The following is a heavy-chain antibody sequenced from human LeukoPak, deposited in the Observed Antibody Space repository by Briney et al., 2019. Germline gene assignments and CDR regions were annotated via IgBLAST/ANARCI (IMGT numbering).Heavy chain of an antibody. Sequence: GASVKVSCKASGGTFSSYAISWVRQAPGQGLEWMGGIIPIFGTANYAQKFQGRVTITADESTSTAYMELSGLRSEDTAVYYCARSHIVVVVAAPNYWGQGTLVTVSS. D-gene: IGHD2-15*01. CDR1: GGTFSSYA. V-gene: IGHV1-69*13. CDR2: IIPIFGTA. J-gene: IGHJ4*02. CDR3: ARSHIVVVVAAPNY.